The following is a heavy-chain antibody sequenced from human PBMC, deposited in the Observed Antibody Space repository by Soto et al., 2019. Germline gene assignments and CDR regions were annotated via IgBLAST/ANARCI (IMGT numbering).Heavy chain of an antibody. J-gene: IGHJ2*01. CDR3: ARPGGYDSSGYYPPDYWYFDL. V-gene: IGHV3-72*01. Sequence: GGSLRLSCAASGFAFSDHYMDWVRQAPGKGLEWVGRTRNKANSYTTEYAESVKGRFTISRDDSKNSLYLQMNSLKTEDTAVYYCARPGGYDSSGYYPPDYWYFDLWGRGTLVTVSS. D-gene: IGHD3-22*01. CDR2: TRNKANSYTT. CDR1: GFAFSDHY.